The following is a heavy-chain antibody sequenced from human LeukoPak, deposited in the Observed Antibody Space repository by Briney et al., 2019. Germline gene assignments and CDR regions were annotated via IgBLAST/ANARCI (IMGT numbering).Heavy chain of an antibody. Sequence: GASVKVSCKASGYTFTNYAIIWVRHATGQGLEWMGWMNPNSGNTGYAQKFQGRVTMTTNTSISTAYMELSSLRSEDTAVYYCARDVSGTYDDYYYYMDVWGKGTTVTISS. CDR2: MNPNSGNT. D-gene: IGHD1-26*01. J-gene: IGHJ6*03. V-gene: IGHV1-8*01. CDR3: ARDVSGTYDDYYYYMDV. CDR1: GYTFTNYA.